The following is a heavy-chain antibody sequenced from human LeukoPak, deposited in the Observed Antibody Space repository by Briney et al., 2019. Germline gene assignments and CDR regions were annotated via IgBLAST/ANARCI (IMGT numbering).Heavy chain of an antibody. CDR1: GYTFTGYY. D-gene: IGHD3-10*01. CDR3: AREHPSGGYLRDPYPFDY. CDR2: INPNSGGT. V-gene: IGHV1-2*02. Sequence: ASVKVSCKASGYTFTGYYMHWVRQAPGQGLEWMGWINPNSGGTNYAQNFQDRLTMTRDTSISTAYMELSRLKSDDTAVYYCAREHPSGGYLRDPYPFDYWGQGILVTVSS. J-gene: IGHJ4*02.